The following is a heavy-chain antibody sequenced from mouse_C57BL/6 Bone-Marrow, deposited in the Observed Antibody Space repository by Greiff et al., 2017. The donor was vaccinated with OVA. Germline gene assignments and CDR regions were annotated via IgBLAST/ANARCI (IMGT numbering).Heavy chain of an antibody. Sequence: VQLQQSGAELMKPGASVKLSCKATGYTFTGYWIEWVKQRPGHGLEWIGEILPGGGSTNYNEQFKGKATFTADTSSNTVYMQLSSLTTEDSDIYYCARWGGYFDYWGQGTTLTVSS. J-gene: IGHJ2*01. V-gene: IGHV1-9*01. CDR3: ARWGGYFDY. CDR1: GYTFTGYW. CDR2: ILPGGGST.